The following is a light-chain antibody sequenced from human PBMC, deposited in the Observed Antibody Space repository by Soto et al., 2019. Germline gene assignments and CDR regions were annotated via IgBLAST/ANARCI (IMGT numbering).Light chain of an antibody. CDR3: AAWDDSLNGPDVV. CDR2: SNN. Sequence: QSVLTQPPSASGTPGQRVTISCSGSSSNIGSNTVNWYQQLPGTAPKLLIYSNNQRPSGVPDRFSGSKSGTSASLAISGLQSEDEADYYCAAWDDSLNGPDVVFGGGTKLT. J-gene: IGLJ2*01. V-gene: IGLV1-44*01. CDR1: SSNIGSNT.